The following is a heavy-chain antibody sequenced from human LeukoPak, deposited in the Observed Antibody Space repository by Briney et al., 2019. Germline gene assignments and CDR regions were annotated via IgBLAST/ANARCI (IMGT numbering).Heavy chain of an antibody. CDR2: INSEGSSS. J-gene: IGHJ4*02. D-gene: IGHD4-17*01. V-gene: IGHV3-74*01. CDR1: GFTFSSYW. Sequence: GGSLRLSCAASGFTFSSYWMHWVRQAPGKGLVWVSRINSEGSSSTYADSVKGRFTISRDNAKITLYLQMNSLRAEDTAVYYCARAGIDYGDYWTRFDYWGQGTLVTVSS. CDR3: ARAGIDYGDYWTRFDY.